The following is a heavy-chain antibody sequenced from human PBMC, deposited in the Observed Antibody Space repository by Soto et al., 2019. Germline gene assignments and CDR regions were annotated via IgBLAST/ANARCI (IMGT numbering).Heavy chain of an antibody. CDR1: GFSFSRYG. CDR3: AKSRPDYFPYYGMDV. V-gene: IGHV3-30*18. J-gene: IGHJ6*02. D-gene: IGHD4-17*01. Sequence: GGSLRLSCAASGFSFSRYGMHWVRQAPGKGLEWVAITSYDGSNKHYVDSVKGRFTISRDNSKNTLYLQMNSLRAEDTAVYYCAKSRPDYFPYYGMDVWGQGTTVTVSS. CDR2: TSYDGSNK.